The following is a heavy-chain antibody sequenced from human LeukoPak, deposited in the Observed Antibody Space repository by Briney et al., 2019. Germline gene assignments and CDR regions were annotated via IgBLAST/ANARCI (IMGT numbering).Heavy chain of an antibody. CDR2: IKQDGSEK. D-gene: IGHD2-21*01. CDR3: ARDSYYSRDY. J-gene: IGHJ4*02. CDR1: GFTFSSYW. V-gene: IGHV3-7*01. Sequence: GGCLRLSCEVSGFTFSSYWMNWVRQAPGKGLEWVANIKQDGSEKHYVDSVKGRFTISRDNAKNSLFLQMNSLRVEDTAVYYCARDSYYSRDYWGQGTLVTVSS.